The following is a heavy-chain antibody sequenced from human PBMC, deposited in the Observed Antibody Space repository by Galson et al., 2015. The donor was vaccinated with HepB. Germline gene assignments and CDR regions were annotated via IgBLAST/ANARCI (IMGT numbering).Heavy chain of an antibody. D-gene: IGHD1-26*01. CDR1: GSTFSSYW. J-gene: IGHJ3*02. CDR3: ARVFQELRYSGSYFDI. CDR2: IKQDGSEK. Sequence: SLRLSCAASGSTFSSYWMSWVRQAPGKGLEWVANIKQDGSEKYYVDSVKGRFTISRDNAKNSLYLQMNSLRAEDTAVYYCARVFQELRYSGSYFDIWGQGTMVTVSP. V-gene: IGHV3-7*03.